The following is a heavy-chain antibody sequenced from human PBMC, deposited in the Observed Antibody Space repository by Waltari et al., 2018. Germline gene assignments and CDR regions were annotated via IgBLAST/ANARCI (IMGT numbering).Heavy chain of an antibody. V-gene: IGHV3-23*01. CDR2: ISGSGGST. CDR1: GFTFSSYA. Sequence: EVQLLESGGGLVQPGGSLRLSCAASGFTFSSYAMSWVRRAPGKGVELVSAISGSGGSTYYADSVKGRFTISRDNSKNTLYLQMNSLRAEETAVYYCAKETTVTTKGIDYWGQGTLVTVSS. CDR3: AKETTVTTKGIDY. J-gene: IGHJ4*02. D-gene: IGHD4-17*01.